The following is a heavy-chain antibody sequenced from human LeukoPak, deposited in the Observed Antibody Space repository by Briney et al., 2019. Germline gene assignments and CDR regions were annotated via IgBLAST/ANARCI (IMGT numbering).Heavy chain of an antibody. Sequence: PSQTLSLTCTVSGGSIRSGGYYWSWIRQHPGKVLEWIGYIYYSGSTYYNPSLKSRVTISVDTSKNQFSLKLSSVTAADTAVYYCARGHGYCSSTSCYASATFDPWGQGTLVTVSS. CDR1: GGSIRSGGYY. CDR3: ARGHGYCSSTSCYASATFDP. CDR2: IYYSGST. D-gene: IGHD2-2*01. J-gene: IGHJ5*02. V-gene: IGHV4-31*03.